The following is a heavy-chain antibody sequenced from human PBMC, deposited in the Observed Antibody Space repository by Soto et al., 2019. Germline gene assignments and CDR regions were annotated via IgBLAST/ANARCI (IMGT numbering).Heavy chain of an antibody. CDR1: GGSISSYY. Sequence: SETLSLTCTVSGGSISSYYWSWIRQPPGKGLEWIGYIYYSGSTNYNPSLKSRVTISVDTSKNQFSLKLSSVTAADTAVYYCARSPVVAATRYFDYWGQGTLVTVSS. CDR2: IYYSGST. J-gene: IGHJ4*02. V-gene: IGHV4-59*08. CDR3: ARSPVVAATRYFDY. D-gene: IGHD2-15*01.